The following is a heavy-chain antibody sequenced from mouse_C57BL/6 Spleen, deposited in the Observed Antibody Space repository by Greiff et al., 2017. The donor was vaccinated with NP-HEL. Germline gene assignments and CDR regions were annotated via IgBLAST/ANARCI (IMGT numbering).Heavy chain of an antibody. J-gene: IGHJ3*01. CDR1: GYSFTDYN. V-gene: IGHV1-39*01. Sequence: EVQVVESGPELVKPGASVKISCKASGYSFTDYNMNWVKQSNGKSLEWIGVINPNYGTTSYNQKFKGKATLTVDQSSSTAYMQLNSRTSEDSAVYYGARESGVYYYGSSPAWFAYWGQGTLVTVSA. CDR3: ARESGVYYYGSSPAWFAY. D-gene: IGHD1-1*01. CDR2: INPNYGTT.